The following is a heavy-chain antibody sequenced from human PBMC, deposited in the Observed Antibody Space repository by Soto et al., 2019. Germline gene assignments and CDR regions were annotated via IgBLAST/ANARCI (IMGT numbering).Heavy chain of an antibody. CDR2: ISYDGSDK. V-gene: IGHV3-30-3*01. CDR1: GFTFSSYA. CDR3: DSMTVVAPRY. Sequence: QVQLVESGGGVVQPGRSLRLSCAASGFTFSSYAMQWVRQTPDKGLEWVALISYDGSDKYYADSVKGRFTISRDNSKNTLYLQMISLRAEDTSVYNCDSMTVVAPRYWGQGTLVNVSS. J-gene: IGHJ4*02. D-gene: IGHD3-22*01.